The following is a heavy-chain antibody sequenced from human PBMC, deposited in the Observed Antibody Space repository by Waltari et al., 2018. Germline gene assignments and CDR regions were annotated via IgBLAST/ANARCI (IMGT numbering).Heavy chain of an antibody. CDR3: AREGYSSSWAYYYYGMDV. Sequence: QVQLQASGPGLVKPSQTLSLTCTVSGGSISSGSYYWRWIRQPAGKGLEWIGRIYTSGSTNYNPSLKSRVTISVDTSKNQFSLKLSSVTAADTAVYYCAREGYSSSWAYYYYGMDVWGQGTTVTVSS. V-gene: IGHV4-61*02. J-gene: IGHJ6*02. CDR1: GGSISSGSYY. CDR2: IYTSGST. D-gene: IGHD6-13*01.